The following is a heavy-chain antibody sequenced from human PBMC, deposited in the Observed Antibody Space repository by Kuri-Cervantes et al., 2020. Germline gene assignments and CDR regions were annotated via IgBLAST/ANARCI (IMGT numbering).Heavy chain of an antibody. Sequence: SSVNVSCKCCGWTLSSYAISWVGQAPGKGLEWMGGIIPIFGTANYAQKFQGRVTITADESTSTAYMELSSLRSEDTAVYYCARSGYDYIWGSYRPVHSWFDPWGQRTLVTVSS. D-gene: IGHD3-16*02. V-gene: IGHV1-69*13. J-gene: IGHJ5*02. CDR1: GWTLSSYA. CDR3: ARSGYDYIWGSYRPVHSWFDP. CDR2: IIPIFGTA.